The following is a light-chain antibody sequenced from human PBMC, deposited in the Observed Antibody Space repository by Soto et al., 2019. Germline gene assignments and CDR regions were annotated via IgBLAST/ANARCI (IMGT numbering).Light chain of an antibody. Sequence: EIVLTQSPGTLSLSPGDTAALSCRASQSVHSNYFAWYQQKHGQTPKLLIFGATSRATGVPDRFSGSESGTDYTLTITRLEPEDFAVYFCQQYAGSPSFGQGTRVDMK. V-gene: IGKV3-20*01. CDR1: QSVHSNY. J-gene: IGKJ5*01. CDR3: QQYAGSPS. CDR2: GAT.